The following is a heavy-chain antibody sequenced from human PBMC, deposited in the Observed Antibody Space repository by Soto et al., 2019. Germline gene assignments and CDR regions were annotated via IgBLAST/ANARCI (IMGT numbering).Heavy chain of an antibody. J-gene: IGHJ6*02. CDR2: IWYDGSNK. CDR1: GFTFSSYG. V-gene: IGHV3-33*01. D-gene: IGHD3-10*01. Sequence: HPGGSLRLSCAASGFTFSSYGMHWVRQAPGKGLEWVAVIWYDGSNKYYADSVKGRFTISRDNSKNTLYLQMNSLRAEDTAVYYCARGVRGVQYYYYGMDVWGQGTTVTVSS. CDR3: ARGVRGVQYYYYGMDV.